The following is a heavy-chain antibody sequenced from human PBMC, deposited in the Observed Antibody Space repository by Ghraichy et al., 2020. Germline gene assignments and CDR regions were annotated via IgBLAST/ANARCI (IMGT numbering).Heavy chain of an antibody. CDR1: GGSFSGYY. D-gene: IGHD6-13*01. CDR2: INHSGST. V-gene: IGHV4-34*01. Sequence: ETLSLTCAVYGGSFSGYYWSWIRQPPGKELEWIGEINHSGSTNYNPSLKSRVTISVDTSKNQFSLKLSSVTAADTAVYYCARGHRSSSWFSSGYYYYGMDVWGQGTTVTVSS. CDR3: ARGHRSSSWFSSGYYYYGMDV. J-gene: IGHJ6*02.